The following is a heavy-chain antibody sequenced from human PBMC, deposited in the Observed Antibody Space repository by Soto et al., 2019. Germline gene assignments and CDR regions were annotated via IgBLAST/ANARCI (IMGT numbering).Heavy chain of an antibody. J-gene: IGHJ6*02. CDR2: IYYSGST. CDR3: AILPLGYCSSTSCYGAYYGMDV. D-gene: IGHD2-2*01. V-gene: IGHV4-59*08. CDR1: GGSISSYY. Sequence: SETLSLTCTVSGGSISSYYWSWIRQPPGKGLEWIGYIYYSGSTNYNPSLKSRVTISVDTSKNQFSLKLSSVTAADMAVYYCAILPLGYCSSTSCYGAYYGMDVWGQGTTVTVSS.